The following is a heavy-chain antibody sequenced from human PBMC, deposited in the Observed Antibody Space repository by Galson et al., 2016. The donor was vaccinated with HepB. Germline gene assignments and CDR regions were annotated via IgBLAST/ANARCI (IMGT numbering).Heavy chain of an antibody. J-gene: IGHJ6*02. CDR1: GFSFNNYV. V-gene: IGHV3-30*03. CDR2: ISNDGINN. D-gene: IGHD5-12*01. CDR3: ARAGLMTNPHPATASYYGMDV. Sequence: SLRLSCAASGFSFNNYVMHWVRQAPGKGLDWVAVISNDGINNYFADSVKGRFTISRDNSKNTIYLQMDSLRAGDTAVYYCARAGLMTNPHPATASYYGMDVWGQGTTVTVSS.